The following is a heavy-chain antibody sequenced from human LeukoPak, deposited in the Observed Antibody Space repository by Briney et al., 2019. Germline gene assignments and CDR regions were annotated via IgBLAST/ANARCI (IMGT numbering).Heavy chain of an antibody. CDR1: GYTFTSYG. CDR2: ISAYNGNT. V-gene: IGHV1-18*01. Sequence: ASVKVSCKASGYTFTSYGISWVRQAPGQGLEWMGWISAYNGNTNYAQKLQGRVTMTTDTSTSTAYMELGSLRSDDTAVYYCARVTEVGCSSTSCYSIPPDYWGQGTLVTVSS. CDR3: ARVTEVGCSSTSCYSIPPDY. J-gene: IGHJ4*02. D-gene: IGHD2-2*02.